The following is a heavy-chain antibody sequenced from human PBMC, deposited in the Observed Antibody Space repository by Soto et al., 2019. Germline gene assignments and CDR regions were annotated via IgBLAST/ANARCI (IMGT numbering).Heavy chain of an antibody. D-gene: IGHD3-10*01. CDR3: AKDAAGLWFGELLFSPPLPHFDY. J-gene: IGHJ4*02. Sequence: EVQLLESGGGLVQPGGSLRLSCAASGFTFSSYAMSWVRQAPGKGLEWVSAISGSGGSTYYADSVKGRFTISRDNSKNTLYLQMNSLRAEDTAVYYCAKDAAGLWFGELLFSPPLPHFDYWGQGTLVTVSS. CDR1: GFTFSSYA. V-gene: IGHV3-23*01. CDR2: ISGSGGST.